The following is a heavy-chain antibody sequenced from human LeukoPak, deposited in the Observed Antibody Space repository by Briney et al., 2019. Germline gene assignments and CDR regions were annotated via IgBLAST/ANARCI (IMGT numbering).Heavy chain of an antibody. CDR2: INPSGGST. CDR3: ARDRLGLGSFDY. CDR1: GYTFTSYY. J-gene: IGHJ4*02. V-gene: IGHV1-46*01. D-gene: IGHD6-19*01. Sequence: ASVTVSCKASGYTFTSYYMHWVRQAPGQGLEWMGIINPSGGSTIYAQKFQGRVTITRDISTSTVYMELSSLRSEDTAVYYCARDRLGLGSFDYWGQGTLVTVSS.